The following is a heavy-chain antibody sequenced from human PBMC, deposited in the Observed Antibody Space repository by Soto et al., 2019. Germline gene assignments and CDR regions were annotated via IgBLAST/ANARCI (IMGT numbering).Heavy chain of an antibody. Sequence: GGSLRLSCAASGFTFSSYAMSWVRQAPGKGLEWVSAISGRGGSTYYADSVKDRFPISRDNSKNTLFLHMSSLRAEDTALYYCAKDAADCGADCFAYYFDYWGQGTLVTVSS. CDR3: AKDAADCGADCFAYYFDY. CDR1: GFTFSSYA. D-gene: IGHD2-21*02. CDR2: ISGRGGST. J-gene: IGHJ4*02. V-gene: IGHV3-23*01.